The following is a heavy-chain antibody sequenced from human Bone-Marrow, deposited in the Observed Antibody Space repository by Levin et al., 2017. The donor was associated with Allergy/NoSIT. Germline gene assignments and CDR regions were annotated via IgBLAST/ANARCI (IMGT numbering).Heavy chain of an antibody. CDR2: ISWDASTT. Sequence: PGESLKISCAASGFTFNDYTMHWVRQAPQRGLEWVSLISWDASTTYYADSVRGRFTISRDNSKNALYLQMNSLTTEDTALYYCAKDLSPRIAVTSNIEYWGQGTLVTVSS. D-gene: IGHD6-19*01. CDR1: GFTFNDYT. J-gene: IGHJ4*02. V-gene: IGHV3-43*01. CDR3: AKDLSPRIAVTSNIEY.